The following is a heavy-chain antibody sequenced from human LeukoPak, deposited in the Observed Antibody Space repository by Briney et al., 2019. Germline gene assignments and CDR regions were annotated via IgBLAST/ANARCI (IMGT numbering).Heavy chain of an antibody. V-gene: IGHV4-59*01. CDR2: IYYSGST. D-gene: IGHD3-22*01. CDR1: GDSISSYY. J-gene: IGHJ3*02. Sequence: SEPLSLTCTVSGDSISSYYWSWIRQPPGKGLEWIGYIYYSGSTNYNPSLKSRVTISVDTSKNQFSLKLSSVTAADTAVYYCASGDCYYDSSGHAFDIWGQGTMVPVSS. CDR3: ASGDCYYDSSGHAFDI.